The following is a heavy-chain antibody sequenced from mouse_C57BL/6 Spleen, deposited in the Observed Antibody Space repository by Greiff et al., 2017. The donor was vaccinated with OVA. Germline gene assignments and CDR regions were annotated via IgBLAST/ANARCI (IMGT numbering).Heavy chain of an antibody. J-gene: IGHJ4*01. V-gene: IGHV1-26*01. Sequence: EVQLQQSGPELVKPGASVKISCKASGYTFTDYYMNWVKQSHGKSLEWIGDINPNNGGTSYNQKFKGKATLTVDKSSSTAYMELRSLTSEDSAVYYCARRRSYYSNYYYAMDYWGQGTSVTVSS. CDR2: INPNNGGT. CDR3: ARRRSYYSNYYYAMDY. D-gene: IGHD2-5*01. CDR1: GYTFTDYY.